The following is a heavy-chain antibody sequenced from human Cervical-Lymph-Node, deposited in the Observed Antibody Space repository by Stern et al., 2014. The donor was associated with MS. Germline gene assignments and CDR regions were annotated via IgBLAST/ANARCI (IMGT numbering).Heavy chain of an antibody. CDR3: ARAAPGGNTAFDH. D-gene: IGHD4-23*01. CDR1: GFTFSSYW. J-gene: IGHJ4*02. Sequence: EVQLVESGGGLVQPGGSLRLSCAASGFTFSSYWMHWVRQAPGKGLVWVSRINSDASITTSADFVKCRFNVSRYNAKNTLYLQMNSLRAEDTAVYYCARAAPGGNTAFDHWGQGTLATVSS. V-gene: IGHV3-74*01. CDR2: INSDASIT.